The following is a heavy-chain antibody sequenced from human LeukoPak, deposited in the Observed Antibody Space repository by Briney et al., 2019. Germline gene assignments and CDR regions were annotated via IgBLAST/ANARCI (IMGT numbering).Heavy chain of an antibody. CDR3: AKDASYSSGWYIDY. D-gene: IGHD6-19*01. Sequence: GGSLRLSCAASGFTFSSYAMGWVRQAPGKGLEWVSAISGSGGSTYYADSVKGRFTISRDNSKNTLYLQMNSLRAEDTAVYYCAKDASYSSGWYIDYWGQGTLVTVSS. CDR1: GFTFSSYA. CDR2: ISGSGGST. J-gene: IGHJ4*02. V-gene: IGHV3-23*01.